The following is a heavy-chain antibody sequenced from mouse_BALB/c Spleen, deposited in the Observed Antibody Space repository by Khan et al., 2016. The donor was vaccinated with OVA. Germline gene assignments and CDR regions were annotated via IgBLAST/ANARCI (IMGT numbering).Heavy chain of an antibody. CDR2: IWAGGST. CDR1: GFSSTNYG. J-gene: IGHJ4*01. Sequence: VQLQESGPGLVAPSQSLSITCTVSGFSSTNYGVNWVRQPPGKGLEWLGVIWAGGSTNYNSALMSRLSISKDKSKSQAFLRMNSLQTDDTAVYYCATIFYGKGYYAMDYWGQGTSVTVSS. CDR3: ATIFYGKGYYAMDY. V-gene: IGHV2-9*02. D-gene: IGHD2-1*01.